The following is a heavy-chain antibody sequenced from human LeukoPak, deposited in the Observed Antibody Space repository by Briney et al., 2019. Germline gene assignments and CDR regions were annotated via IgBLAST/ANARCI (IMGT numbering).Heavy chain of an antibody. CDR1: GESFSGYF. Sequence: PETLSLTCAVYGESFSGYFWTWIRQPPGKELEWIGESNDGGTTKYNPSLKSRVTISVDTSKNQFSLKMNSVTAADAAVYLCARGVLTFYETYGYFQYWSQGTLVVVSS. CDR3: ARGVLTFYETYGYFQY. V-gene: IGHV4-34*01. CDR2: SNDGGTT. J-gene: IGHJ1*01. D-gene: IGHD2/OR15-2a*01.